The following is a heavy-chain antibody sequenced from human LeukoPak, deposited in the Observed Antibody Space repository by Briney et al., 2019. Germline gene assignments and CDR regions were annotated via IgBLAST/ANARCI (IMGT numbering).Heavy chain of an antibody. CDR1: SFTFRSYG. D-gene: IGHD6-19*01. V-gene: IGHV3-33*08. J-gene: IGHJ4*02. CDR2: IWYEGQTK. Sequence: GGSLRLSCAASSFTFRSYGMHWVRQAPGKGLEWLALIWYEGQTKFYADSVKGRFTISRDNSGNTLFLHMTNLRVEDTAVYYCAREWGRIAVAGGPGYWGQGALVTVSS. CDR3: AREWGRIAVAGGPGY.